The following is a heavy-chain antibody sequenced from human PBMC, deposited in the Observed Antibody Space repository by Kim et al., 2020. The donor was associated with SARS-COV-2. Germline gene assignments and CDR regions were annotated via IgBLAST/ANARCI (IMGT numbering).Heavy chain of an antibody. CDR3: ARIRERANYYDSILWFDP. J-gene: IGHJ5*02. CDR1: GGSISSYY. CDR2: IYTSGST. D-gene: IGHD3-22*01. V-gene: IGHV4-4*07. Sequence: SETLSLTCTVSGGSISSYYWSWIRQPAGKGLEWIGRIYTSGSTNYNPSLKSRVTMSVDTSKNQFSLKLSSVTAADTAVYYCARIRERANYYDSILWFDPWGQGTLVTVSS.